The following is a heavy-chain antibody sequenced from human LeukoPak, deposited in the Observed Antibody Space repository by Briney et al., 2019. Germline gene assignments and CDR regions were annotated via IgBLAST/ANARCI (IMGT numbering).Heavy chain of an antibody. CDR1: GGSISGSSDY. Sequence: PSETLSLTCTVSGGSISGSSDYWGWIRQPPGKGLEWIGSIYYSGTTYYSPSLKSRVTISVDTPKSQFSLNLSSVTAADTAVYSCTSGSYYYPDYWGQGTLVTVSS. V-gene: IGHV4-39*01. J-gene: IGHJ4*02. CDR2: IYYSGTT. D-gene: IGHD1-26*01. CDR3: TSGSYYYPDY.